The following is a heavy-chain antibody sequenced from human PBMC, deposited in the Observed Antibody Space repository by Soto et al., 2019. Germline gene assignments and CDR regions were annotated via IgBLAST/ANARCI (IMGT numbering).Heavy chain of an antibody. J-gene: IGHJ3*02. V-gene: IGHV3-66*01. CDR2: IYSGGST. Sequence: EMKLVESGGGLVQPGGSLRLSCAASGFTVSSNYMSWVRQAPGKGLEWVSVIYSGGSTYYADSVKGRFTISRDNSKNTLYLQMNSLRAEDTAVYYCARDFVGGDAFDIWGQGTMVTVSS. D-gene: IGHD2-15*01. CDR1: GFTVSSNY. CDR3: ARDFVGGDAFDI.